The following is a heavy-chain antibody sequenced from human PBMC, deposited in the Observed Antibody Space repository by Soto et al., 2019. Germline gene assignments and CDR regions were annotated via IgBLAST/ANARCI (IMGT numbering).Heavy chain of an antibody. J-gene: IGHJ4*02. CDR3: ATHPYNVGWEHFDS. D-gene: IGHD1-26*01. CDR2: IYYNGNI. Sequence: QVQLQESGPGLVKPSETLSLTCTVSGDSVTGHYWSWIRQPPGKGLEWIGYIYYNGNINYNPSLRSRVTISVDTSRSQFSLKLSSVTAADTAVYYCATHPYNVGWEHFDSWGQGSLVTVSS. CDR1: GDSVTGHY. V-gene: IGHV4-59*02.